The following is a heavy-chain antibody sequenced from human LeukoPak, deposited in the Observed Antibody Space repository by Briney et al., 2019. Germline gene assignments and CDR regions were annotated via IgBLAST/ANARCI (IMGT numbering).Heavy chain of an antibody. CDR3: AKPRYGDYYFDY. CDR1: GFTFSSYA. J-gene: IGHJ4*02. D-gene: IGHD4-17*01. Sequence: GGSLRLSCAASGFTFSSYAMSWVSEAPGRGLEWVSAISGSGGSTYYADSVKGRFTISRDNSKNTLYLQMNSLRAEDTAVYYCAKPRYGDYYFDYWGQGTLVTVSS. V-gene: IGHV3-23*01. CDR2: ISGSGGST.